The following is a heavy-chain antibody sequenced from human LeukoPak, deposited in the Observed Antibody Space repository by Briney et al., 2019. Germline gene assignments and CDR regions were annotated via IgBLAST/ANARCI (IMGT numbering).Heavy chain of an antibody. CDR2: ISSSGSNI. Sequence: GGSLRLSCAASGFTFSNYEINWVRQAPGKGLEWVSYISSSGSNIYYADSVKGRFTISRDNANNSLYLQMNSLRAEDTAVYYCTRNSNSRGYYSNWFDPWGQGTLVTVSS. V-gene: IGHV3-48*03. CDR3: TRNSNSRGYYSNWFDP. D-gene: IGHD3-22*01. J-gene: IGHJ5*02. CDR1: GFTFSNYE.